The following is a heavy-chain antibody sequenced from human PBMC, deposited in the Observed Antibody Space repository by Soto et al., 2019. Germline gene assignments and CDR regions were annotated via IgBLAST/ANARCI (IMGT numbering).Heavy chain of an antibody. CDR1: GGSFSGYY. CDR2: INHSGST. V-gene: IGHV4-34*01. D-gene: IGHD4-17*01. CDR3: ARVRGATVTRMGYGTDV. J-gene: IGHJ6*02. Sequence: SETLSLTCAVYGGSFSGYYWSWIRQPPGKGLEWIGEINHSGSTNYNPSLKSRVTISVDTSKNQFSLKLSSVTAADTAVYYCARVRGATVTRMGYGTDVWGQGTTVTLPS.